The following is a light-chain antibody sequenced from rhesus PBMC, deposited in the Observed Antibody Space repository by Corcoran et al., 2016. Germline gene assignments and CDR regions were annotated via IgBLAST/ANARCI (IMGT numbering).Light chain of an antibody. CDR3: VQATTFPRT. CDR2: GGC. Sequence: DIVMTQTPLSLPITPGEPASISCRSSQSLLQSNGNTYLHWYLQKPGQSPQLLIYGGCNRASGVPDRFSGSGSDTDFTLKISKVEAGDVGVYYCVQATTFPRTFGQGTKVEVK. V-gene: IGKV2-72*01. J-gene: IGKJ1*01. CDR1: QSLLQSNGNTY.